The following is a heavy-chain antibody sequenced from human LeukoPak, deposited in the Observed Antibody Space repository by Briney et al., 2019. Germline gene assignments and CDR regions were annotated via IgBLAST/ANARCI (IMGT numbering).Heavy chain of an antibody. CDR2: FDPEDGET. CDR3: ATTRGNYDILTGYYIWKFDAFDI. D-gene: IGHD3-9*01. J-gene: IGHJ3*02. V-gene: IGHV1-24*01. Sequence: ASVKVSCKVSGHTLSELTMHWVRQAPGKGLEWMGGFDPEDGETIYAQKFQGRVTMTEDTSTDTAYMELSSLRSEDTAVYYCATTRGNYDILTGYYIWKFDAFDIWGQGTMVTVSS. CDR1: GHTLSELT.